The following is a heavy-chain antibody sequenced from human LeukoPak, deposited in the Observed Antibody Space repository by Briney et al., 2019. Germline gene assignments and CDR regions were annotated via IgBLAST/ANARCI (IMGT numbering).Heavy chain of an antibody. CDR1: GGTFSSYA. D-gene: IGHD6-13*01. J-gene: IGHJ4*02. CDR2: IIPIFGTA. Sequence: KVSCKASGGTFSSYAISWVRQAPGQGLEWMGGIIPIFGTANYAQKFQGRVTITADKSTSTAYMELSSLRSEDTAVYYCARTERSIAAAGTSPFDYWGQGTLVTVSS. CDR3: ARTERSIAAAGTSPFDY. V-gene: IGHV1-69*06.